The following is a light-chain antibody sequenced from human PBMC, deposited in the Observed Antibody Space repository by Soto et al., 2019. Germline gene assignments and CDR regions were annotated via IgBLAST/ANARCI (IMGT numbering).Light chain of an antibody. V-gene: IGLV2-14*01. CDR2: EVS. Sequence: QSVLTQPASVSGSPGQSVAISCTGTSSDVGAYNYISWYQQHPGKAPKLLLSEVSNRPSGVPDRFSGSKSGTSASLAISGLRSEDEADYYCAAWGDSLSGRSVVFGGGTKLTVL. CDR3: AAWGDSLSGRSVV. J-gene: IGLJ2*01. CDR1: SSDVGAYNY.